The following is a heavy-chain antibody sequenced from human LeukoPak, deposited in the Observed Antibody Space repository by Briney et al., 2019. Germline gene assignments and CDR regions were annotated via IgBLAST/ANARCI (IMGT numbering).Heavy chain of an antibody. CDR1: GYTFTSYG. D-gene: IGHD3-10*01. J-gene: IGHJ4*02. Sequence: ASVKLSCKASGYTFTSYGISWVRQAPGQGLEWMGWISAYNGNTNYAQKLQGRVTMTTDTSTSTAYMELRSLRSDDTAVYYCARDVRRGGSFDYWGQGTLVTVSS. CDR3: ARDVRRGGSFDY. CDR2: ISAYNGNT. V-gene: IGHV1-18*01.